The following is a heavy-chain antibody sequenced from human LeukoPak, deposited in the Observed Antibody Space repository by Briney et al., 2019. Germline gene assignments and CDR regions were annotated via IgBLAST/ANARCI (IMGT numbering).Heavy chain of an antibody. CDR1: RYTLTELS. CDR2: FDPEDGET. V-gene: IGHV1-24*01. Sequence: GASVKVSCKVSRYTLTELSMHWVRQAPGKGLEWMGGFDPEDGETIYAQKFQGRVTMTEDTSTDTAYMELSSLRSEDTAVYYCVPYGSGSYPLDYWGQGTLVTVSS. J-gene: IGHJ4*02. CDR3: VPYGSGSYPLDY. D-gene: IGHD3-10*01.